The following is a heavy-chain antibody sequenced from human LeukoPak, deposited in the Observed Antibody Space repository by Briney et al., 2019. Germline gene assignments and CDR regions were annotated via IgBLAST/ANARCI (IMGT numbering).Heavy chain of an antibody. D-gene: IGHD6-13*01. CDR1: GFTFDDYA. Sequence: GRSLRLSCAASGFTFDDYAMHWVRQAPGKGLEWVSGISWNSGSIGYADSVKGRFTISRDNAKNSLYLQMNSLRAEETALYYCAKDRRSSWRNYYGMDVWGQGTTVTVSS. V-gene: IGHV3-9*01. CDR3: AKDRRSSWRNYYGMDV. CDR2: ISWNSGSI. J-gene: IGHJ6*02.